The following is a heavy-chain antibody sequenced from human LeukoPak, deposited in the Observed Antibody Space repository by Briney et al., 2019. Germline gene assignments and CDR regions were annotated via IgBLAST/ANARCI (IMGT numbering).Heavy chain of an antibody. CDR2: IYYSGST. J-gene: IGHJ4*02. CDR3: ARGVGIFDY. V-gene: IGHV4-59*08. CDR1: GGSISSYY. D-gene: IGHD1-26*01. Sequence: SETLSLTCTVSGGSISSYYWSWIRQPPGKGLEWIGYIYYSGSTNYNPSLKSRVTISVDTSKNQFSLKLSSVTAADTAVYYCARGVGIFDYWGQGTLVTVSS.